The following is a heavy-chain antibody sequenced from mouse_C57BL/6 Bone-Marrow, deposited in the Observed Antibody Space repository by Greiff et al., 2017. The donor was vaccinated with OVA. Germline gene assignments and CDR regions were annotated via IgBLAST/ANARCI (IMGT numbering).Heavy chain of an antibody. CDR1: GFTFSSYA. D-gene: IGHD1-1*01. CDR2: ISSGGDYI. V-gene: IGHV5-9-1*02. Sequence: EVKLMESGAGLVKPGGSLKLSCAASGFTFSSYAMSWVRQTPEKRLEWVAYISSGGDYIYYADTVKGRFTISRDNARNTLYMQMSSLKSEDTAMYYWTRERKSWYDYGSSYVWFAYWGQGTLVTVSA. J-gene: IGHJ3*01. CDR3: TRERKSWYDYGSSYVWFAY.